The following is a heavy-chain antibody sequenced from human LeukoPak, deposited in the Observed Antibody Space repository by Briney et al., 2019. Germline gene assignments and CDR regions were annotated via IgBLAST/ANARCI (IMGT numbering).Heavy chain of an antibody. CDR3: ARVVGSGWYTAYYFDY. Sequence: SETLSLTCTVSGGSISSYYWSWIRQPPGKGLEWIGYIYYSGSTNYNPSLKSRVTISVDTSKNQFSLKLSSVTAADTAVYYCARVVGSGWYTAYYFDYWGQGTLVTVSS. CDR2: IYYSGST. D-gene: IGHD6-19*01. J-gene: IGHJ4*02. CDR1: GGSISSYY. V-gene: IGHV4-59*08.